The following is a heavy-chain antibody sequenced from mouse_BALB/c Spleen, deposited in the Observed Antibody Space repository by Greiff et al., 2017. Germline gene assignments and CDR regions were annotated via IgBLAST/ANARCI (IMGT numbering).Heavy chain of an antibody. CDR3: TRWSLTGIAY. V-gene: IGHV1-5*01. CDR2: IYPGNSDT. D-gene: IGHD4-1*01. Sequence: VQLQQSGTVLARPGASVKMSCKASGYTFTSYWMHWVKQRPRQGLEWIGAIYPGNSDTSYNQKFKGKAKLTAVTSTSTAYMELSSLTNEDSAVYYCTRWSLTGIAYWGQGTLVTVSA. CDR1: GYTFTSYW. J-gene: IGHJ3*01.